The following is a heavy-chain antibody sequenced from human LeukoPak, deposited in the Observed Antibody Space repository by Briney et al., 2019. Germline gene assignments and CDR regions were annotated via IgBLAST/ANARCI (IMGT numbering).Heavy chain of an antibody. CDR2: IYWNDDK. Sequence: SGPTLVKPTQTLTLTCTFSGFSLSTSGVGVGWIRQPPGKALEWLALIYWNDDKRYSPSLKSRLIITKDTSKNQVVLTMTNMDPVDTATYYCAHRVGSSSTVGARVHYFDYWGQGTLVTVSS. J-gene: IGHJ4*02. D-gene: IGHD6-13*01. CDR3: AHRVGSSSTVGARVHYFDY. V-gene: IGHV2-5*01. CDR1: GFSLSTSGVG.